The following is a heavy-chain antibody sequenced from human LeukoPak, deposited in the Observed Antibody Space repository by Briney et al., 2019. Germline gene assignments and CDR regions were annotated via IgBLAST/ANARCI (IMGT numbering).Heavy chain of an antibody. J-gene: IGHJ4*02. CDR2: INPNSGGT. D-gene: IGHD1-1*01. CDR3: ARAPAPEGTDC. V-gene: IGHV1-2*02. Sequence: ASVKVSCKASGYTFTGYYMYWVRQAPGQGLEWMGWINPNSGGTSYAQKFQGRVTMTRDTSITTAYMELSSLRSDDTAVYFCARAPAPEGTDCWGQGTLVTVSS. CDR1: GYTFTGYY.